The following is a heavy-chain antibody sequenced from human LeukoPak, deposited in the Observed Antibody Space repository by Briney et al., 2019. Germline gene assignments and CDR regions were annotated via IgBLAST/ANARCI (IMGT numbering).Heavy chain of an antibody. J-gene: IGHJ3*02. V-gene: IGHV3-21*01. CDR1: GYTFGDYG. Sequence: GGSLRLSCAASGYTFGDYGMSWVRQAPGKGLEWVSSISSSSSYIYYADSVKGRFTISRDNAKNSLYLQMNSLRAEDTAVYYCARDRHIVVVIATNHDAFDIWGQGTMVTVSS. D-gene: IGHD2-21*01. CDR2: ISSSSSYI. CDR3: ARDRHIVVVIATNHDAFDI.